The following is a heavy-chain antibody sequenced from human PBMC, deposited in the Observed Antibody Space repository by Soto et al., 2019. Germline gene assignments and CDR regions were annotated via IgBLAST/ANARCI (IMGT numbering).Heavy chain of an antibody. V-gene: IGHV3-30*18. CDR2: ISEDGSDK. CDR1: GFTFRGYV. CDR3: AKGAGRSWHWYFDP. Sequence: QVQLVESGGGVVQPGGSLRLSCAASGFTFRGYVRHWVRQAPGKGLEWVAVISEDGSDKYYAGSVQGRFTISRDDSRNTLYLQMNSLRSDDTSVYYCAKGAGRSWHWYFDPWGRGTLVTVSS. J-gene: IGHJ2*01. D-gene: IGHD6-13*01.